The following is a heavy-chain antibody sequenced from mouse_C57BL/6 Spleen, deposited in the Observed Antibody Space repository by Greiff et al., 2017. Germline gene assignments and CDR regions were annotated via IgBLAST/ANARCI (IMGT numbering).Heavy chain of an antibody. CDR3: ARYGVSGTFTPHFDY. CDR2: IDPSDSYT. V-gene: IGHV1-69*01. D-gene: IGHD4-1*01. J-gene: IGHJ2*01. Sequence: QVQLQQPGAELVMPGASVKLSCKASGYTFTSYWMHWVKQRPGQGLEWIGEIDPSDSYTNYNQKFKGKSTLTVDKSSSTAYMQLSSLTSEDSAVYYCARYGVSGTFTPHFDYWGQGTTLTVSS. CDR1: GYTFTSYW.